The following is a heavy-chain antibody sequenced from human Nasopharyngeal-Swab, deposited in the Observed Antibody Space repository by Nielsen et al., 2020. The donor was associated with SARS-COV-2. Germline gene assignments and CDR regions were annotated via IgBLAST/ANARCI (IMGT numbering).Heavy chain of an antibody. CDR3: ARGWLLHAFDI. D-gene: IGHD6-19*01. CDR1: GYTFTSYD. J-gene: IGHJ3*02. V-gene: IGHV1-8*01. CDR2: MNPNSGNT. Sequence: ASVKVSCKASGYTFTSYDINWVRQAAGQGLEGMGWMNPNSGNTGYAQKFQGRVTMTRNTSISTAYMELSSLRSEDTAVYYCARGWLLHAFDIWGQGTMVTVSS.